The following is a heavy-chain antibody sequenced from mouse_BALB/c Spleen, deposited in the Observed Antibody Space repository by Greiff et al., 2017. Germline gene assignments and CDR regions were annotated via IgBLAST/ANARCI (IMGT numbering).Heavy chain of an antibody. V-gene: IGHV1-4*01. CDR3: ARRSYDRYYAMDY. Sequence: QVQLKESGAELARPGASVKMSCKASGYTFTSYTMHWVKQRPGQGLEWIGYINPSSGYTNYNQKFKDKATLTADKSSSTAYMQLSSLTSEDSAVYYCARRSYDRYYAMDYWGQGTSVTVSS. J-gene: IGHJ4*01. D-gene: IGHD1-1*01. CDR1: GYTFTSYT. CDR2: INPSSGYT.